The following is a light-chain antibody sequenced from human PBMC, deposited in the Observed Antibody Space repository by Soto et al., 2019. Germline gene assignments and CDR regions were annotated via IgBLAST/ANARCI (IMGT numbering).Light chain of an antibody. CDR3: AAWDDSLNGHVV. J-gene: IGLJ2*01. CDR1: SSNVGGNP. CDR2: DNN. Sequence: QSALTQPPSASGTPGQRVTISCSGSSSNVGGNPVHWYQQLPGSAPKLLMYDNNQRPSGVPDRFSGSKSGTSASLAISGLQSGDEAHYYCAAWDDSLNGHVVFGGGTKVTVL. V-gene: IGLV1-44*01.